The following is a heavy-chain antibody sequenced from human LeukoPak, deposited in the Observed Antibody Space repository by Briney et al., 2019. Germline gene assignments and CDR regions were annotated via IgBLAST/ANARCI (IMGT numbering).Heavy chain of an antibody. V-gene: IGHV3-53*01. D-gene: IGHD5-12*01. J-gene: IGHJ4*02. Sequence: SGGSLRLSRAASGFTVSSNYMSWVRQAPGKGLEWVSVIYSGGDTYYADSVKGRFTISRDNSKNTLYLQMNTLRAEDTAVYYCARASGYSGYDPFDYWGQGTLVTVSS. CDR3: ARASGYSGYDPFDY. CDR2: IYSGGDT. CDR1: GFTVSSNY.